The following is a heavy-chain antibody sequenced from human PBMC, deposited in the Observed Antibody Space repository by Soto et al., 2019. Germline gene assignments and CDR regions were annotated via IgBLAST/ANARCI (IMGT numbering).Heavy chain of an antibody. CDR3: ASGIQLWLRRINNGYSG. V-gene: IGHV1-69*12. CDR1: GGTFSTYA. Sequence: QVQLVQSGAEVKKPESSVKVSCKAPGGTFSTYAISWVRQAPGQGLEWMGGLIPMFGTANYAQRFQDRVTITADESTNTVYMELRTLTAEDTAVYFCASGIQLWLRRINNGYSGWGQGTLVTVTS. D-gene: IGHD5-18*01. CDR2: LIPMFGTA. J-gene: IGHJ4*02.